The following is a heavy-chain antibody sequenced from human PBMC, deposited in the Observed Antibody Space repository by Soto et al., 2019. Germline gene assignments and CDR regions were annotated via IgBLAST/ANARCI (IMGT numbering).Heavy chain of an antibody. J-gene: IGHJ5*02. CDR1: GFIFENFG. D-gene: IGHD1-26*01. CDR2: ISGSGFKK. CDR3: AKNQGVELVPLATVDWFDP. Sequence: GGSLRLSCAASGFIFENFGMSWVRQPQGKGLEWISSISGSGFKKYYADSVKGRFTISRDNSKSTVYLELNNLSAEDTAVYHCAKNQGVELVPLATVDWFDPWGQGSVVTVSS. V-gene: IGHV3-23*01.